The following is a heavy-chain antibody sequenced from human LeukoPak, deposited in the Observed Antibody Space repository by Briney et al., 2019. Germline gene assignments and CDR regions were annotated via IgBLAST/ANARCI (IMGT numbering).Heavy chain of an antibody. CDR1: GGTFSSYT. CDR2: IIPIFGTA. D-gene: IGHD2-2*01. CDR3: ARSYCISTSCYALFDY. J-gene: IGHJ4*02. V-gene: IGHV1-69*06. Sequence: ASVKVSCKASGGTFSSYTISWVRQAPGQGLEWMGGIIPIFGTANYAQKFQGRVTITADKSTSTAYMELSSLRSEDTAVYYCARSYCISTSCYALFDYWGQGTLVTVSS.